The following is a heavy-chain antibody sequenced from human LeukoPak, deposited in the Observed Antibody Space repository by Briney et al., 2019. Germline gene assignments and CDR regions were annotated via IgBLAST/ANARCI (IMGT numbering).Heavy chain of an antibody. CDR2: IYYSGST. CDR3: ASQQGTDWYFDL. CDR1: GGSISSYY. D-gene: IGHD7-27*01. Sequence: SETLSVICTVSGGSISSYYWSWIRLPPGKGLEWIGYIYYSGSTNYNPSLKSRVTISVDTSKNQFSLKLSSVTAAGTAVYYCASQQGTDWYFDLWGRGTLVTVSS. J-gene: IGHJ2*01. V-gene: IGHV4-59*01.